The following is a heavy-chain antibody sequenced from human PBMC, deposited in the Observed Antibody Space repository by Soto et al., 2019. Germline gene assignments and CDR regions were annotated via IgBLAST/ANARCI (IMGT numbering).Heavy chain of an antibody. CDR3: ANELGIFGVVPKTPYYYYGMDA. J-gene: IGHJ6*02. Sequence: GGSLRLSCAASGFTFSSYGMHWVRQAPGKGLEWVAVVSYDGSNKYYADSVKGRFTISRDNSKNTLYLQMNSLRADDTAVYYCANELGIFGVVPKTPYYYYGMDAWGQGTTVTVSS. CDR1: GFTFSSYG. V-gene: IGHV3-30*18. D-gene: IGHD3-3*01. CDR2: VSYDGSNK.